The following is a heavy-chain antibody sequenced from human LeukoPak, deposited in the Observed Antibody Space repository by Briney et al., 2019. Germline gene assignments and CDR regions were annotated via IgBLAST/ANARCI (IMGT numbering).Heavy chain of an antibody. CDR3: ARDSGGWSHGADY. CDR2: MNPNSGNT. Sequence: ASVKVSCKASGYTFTSYDINWVRQATGQGLEWMGWMNPNSGNTGYAQKLQGRVTMTTDTSTSTAYMELRSLRSDDTAVYYCARDSGGWSHGADYGGQGTLVTVSS. CDR1: GYTFTSYD. J-gene: IGHJ4*02. V-gene: IGHV1-8*01. D-gene: IGHD6-19*01.